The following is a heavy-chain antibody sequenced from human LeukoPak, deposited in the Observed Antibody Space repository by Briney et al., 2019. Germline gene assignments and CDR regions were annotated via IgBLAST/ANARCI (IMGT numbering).Heavy chain of an antibody. Sequence: ASVKVSCKASGYTFTGYYIHWVRQAPGQGLEWMGWINPNSGGTNFAQKFQGRVTMTRDTSISTAYMELSRLRSDDTAVYYCARDQWLGGSYSFYYYGMDVWGQGTTVTVSS. CDR1: GYTFTGYY. V-gene: IGHV1-2*02. J-gene: IGHJ6*02. CDR3: ARDQWLGGSYSFYYYGMDV. CDR2: INPNSGGT. D-gene: IGHD1-26*01.